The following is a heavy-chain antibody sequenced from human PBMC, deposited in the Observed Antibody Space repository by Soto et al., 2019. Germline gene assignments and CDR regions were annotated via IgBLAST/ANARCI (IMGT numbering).Heavy chain of an antibody. CDR2: IIPIFGTA. Sequence: SSVKVSCKASGGTFSSYAISWVRQAPGQGLEWMGGIIPIFGTANYAQKFQGRVTITADKSTSTAYMELNSLRSEDTAVYYCAAPSKYRSSSRPYYYYGMDVWGQGTTVTVSS. CDR1: GGTFSSYA. V-gene: IGHV1-69*06. CDR3: AAPSKYRSSSRPYYYYGMDV. D-gene: IGHD6-6*01. J-gene: IGHJ6*02.